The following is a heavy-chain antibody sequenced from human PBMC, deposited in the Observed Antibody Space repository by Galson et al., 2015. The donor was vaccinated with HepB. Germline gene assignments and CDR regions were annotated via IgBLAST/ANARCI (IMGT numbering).Heavy chain of an antibody. Sequence: SLRLSCAVSGFTFSSAWLNWVRRSPGRGLEWVGLIKSHTDGGTAEYGAFVKGRFTISRDDSKNTGYLQMNTLRTEDTAQYYCSTSDELDVVGRPEHFYRAMDVWGLGTTVIVSS. J-gene: IGHJ6*01. V-gene: IGHV3-15*01. D-gene: IGHD2-2*01. CDR2: IKSHTDGGTA. CDR1: GFTFSSAW. CDR3: STSDELDVVGRPEHFYRAMDV.